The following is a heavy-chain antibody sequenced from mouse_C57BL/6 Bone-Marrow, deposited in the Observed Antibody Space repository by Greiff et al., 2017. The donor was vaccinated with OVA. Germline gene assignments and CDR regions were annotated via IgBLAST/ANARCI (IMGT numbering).Heavy chain of an antibody. CDR2: IRNKANGYTT. Sequence: DVKLVESGGGLVQPGGSLSLSCAASGFTFTDYYMSWVRQPPGKALEWLGFIRNKANGYTTEYSASVKGRFTISRDISQSILYLQMNALRAEDSATYYCARGVGYAMDYWGQGTSVTVSS. CDR3: ARGVGYAMDY. CDR1: GFTFTDYY. V-gene: IGHV7-3*01. D-gene: IGHD1-1*01. J-gene: IGHJ4*01.